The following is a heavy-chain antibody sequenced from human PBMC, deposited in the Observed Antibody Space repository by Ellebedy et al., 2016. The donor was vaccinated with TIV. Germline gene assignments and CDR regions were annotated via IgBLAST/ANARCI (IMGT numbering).Heavy chain of an antibody. J-gene: IGHJ4*02. CDR3: ARDPDGYSSGWFDY. CDR1: GYIFTSYY. D-gene: IGHD5-24*01. CDR2: INRRGSST. V-gene: IGHV1-46*01. Sequence: ASVKVSCKASGYIFTSYYMHWVRQAPGQGLEWLGIINRRGSSTTYAQEFQGRVTVTRDTSTRTVYMELSSLRYEDTAVYYCARDPDGYSSGWFDYWGQGTLLTVSS.